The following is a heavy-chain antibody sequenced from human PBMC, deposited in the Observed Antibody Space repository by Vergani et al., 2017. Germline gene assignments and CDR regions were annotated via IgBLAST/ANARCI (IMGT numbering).Heavy chain of an antibody. CDR1: GYTFTGYY. V-gene: IGHV1-2*02. D-gene: IGHD2-2*02. J-gene: IGHJ4*02. CDR3: ARDTSPHYQPLLYLTFYY. CDR2: INPNSGGT. Sequence: QVQLVQSGAEVKKPGASVKVSCKASGYTFTGYYMHWVRQAPGQGLEWMGWINPNSGGTNYAQKIQGRVTMTRDTSFSTAYMERSRLRSHDTAVYYCARDTSPHYQPLLYLTFYYWGQGTLVTVSS.